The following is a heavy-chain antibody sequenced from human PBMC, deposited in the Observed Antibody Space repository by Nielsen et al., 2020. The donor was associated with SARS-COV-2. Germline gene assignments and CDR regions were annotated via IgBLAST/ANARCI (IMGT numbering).Heavy chain of an antibody. J-gene: IGHJ4*02. D-gene: IGHD1-26*01. CDR1: GFTFSSSG. CDR2: ISSDGIDK. V-gene: IGHV3-30*18. Sequence: GESLKISCAASGFTFSSSGMHWVRQAPGKGLEWVALISSDGIDKYFADSVKGRFTISRDTSKNTLYLQMNSLRTEDTAVYYCAKDEWELYYSSWGQGTLVTVSS. CDR3: AKDEWELYYSS.